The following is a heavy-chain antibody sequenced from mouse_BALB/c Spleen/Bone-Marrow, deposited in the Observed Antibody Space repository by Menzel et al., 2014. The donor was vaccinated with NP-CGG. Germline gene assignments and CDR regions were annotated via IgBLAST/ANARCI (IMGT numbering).Heavy chain of an antibody. V-gene: IGHV5-6-4*01. CDR1: GFTFSSYT. CDR3: TRDLYDGYSYYAMDY. D-gene: IGHD2-3*01. CDR2: ITSVGVYT. Sequence: EVKLVESGGGLVKPGGSLKLSCAASGFTFSSYTMSWVRQTPEKRLEWVATITSVGVYTYCPDSVKGRFTISRDNAKNTLYLQMSSLKSEDTAMYYCTRDLYDGYSYYAMDYWGQGTSVTVSS. J-gene: IGHJ4*01.